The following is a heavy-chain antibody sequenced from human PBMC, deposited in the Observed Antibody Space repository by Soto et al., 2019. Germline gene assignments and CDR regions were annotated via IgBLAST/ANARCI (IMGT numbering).Heavy chain of an antibody. CDR3: ASGYGSSTSCYENWFDF. V-gene: IGHV1-3*01. J-gene: IGHJ5*01. Sequence: VASVKVSCKASGYTFTSCAMHWVRQAPGQRLEWMGWINAGNGNTKYSQKFQGRVTITRDTSASTAYMELSSLRSEDTAVYYCASGYGSSTSCYENWFDFWGQGTLVNVAS. CDR1: GYTFTSCA. D-gene: IGHD2-2*03. CDR2: INAGNGNT.